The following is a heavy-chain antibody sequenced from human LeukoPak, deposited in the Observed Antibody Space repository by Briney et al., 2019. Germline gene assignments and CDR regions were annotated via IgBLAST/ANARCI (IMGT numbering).Heavy chain of an antibody. CDR1: GFTLSTYW. J-gene: IGHJ4*02. V-gene: IGHV3-74*01. D-gene: IGHD2-2*01. CDR2: TNPDGSTT. CDR3: ARVGVGMYHFAH. Sequence: GGSLRLSCAASGFTLSTYWMHWVRQAPGKGVVWVSRTNPDGSTTTYADSVEGRFTISRDNAKNTLYLQMSSLRAEDTAVYYCARVGVGMYHFAHSGQGTLVTVSS.